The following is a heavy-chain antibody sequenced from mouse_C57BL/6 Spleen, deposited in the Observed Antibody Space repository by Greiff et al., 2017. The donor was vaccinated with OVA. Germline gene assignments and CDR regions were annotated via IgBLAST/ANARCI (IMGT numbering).Heavy chain of an antibody. CDR3: ARGDGSSHYAMDY. V-gene: IGHV2-6*01. D-gene: IGHD1-1*01. J-gene: IGHJ4*01. CDR1: GFSLTSYG. CDR2: IWGVGST. Sequence: VKLVESGPGLVAPSQSLSITCTVSGFSLTSYGVDWVRQSPGKGLEWLGVIWGVGSTNYNSALKSRLSISKDNSKSQVFLKMNSLQTDDTAMYYCARGDGSSHYAMDYWGQGTSVTVSS.